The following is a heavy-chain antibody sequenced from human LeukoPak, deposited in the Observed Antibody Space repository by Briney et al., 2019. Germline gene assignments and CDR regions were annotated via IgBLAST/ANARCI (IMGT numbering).Heavy chain of an antibody. J-gene: IGHJ4*02. D-gene: IGHD4-17*01. CDR3: ARTHYGDRDY. Sequence: SGGSLRLSCAASGFTFSSYSMNWVSQAPAKGLEWVSSISSSSSYIYYADSVKGRFTISRDNAKNSLYLQMNSLRAEDTAVYYCARTHYGDRDYWGQGTLVTVSS. CDR2: ISSSSSYI. V-gene: IGHV3-21*01. CDR1: GFTFSSYS.